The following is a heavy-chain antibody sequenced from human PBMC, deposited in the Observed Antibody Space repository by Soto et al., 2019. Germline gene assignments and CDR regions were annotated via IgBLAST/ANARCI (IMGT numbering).Heavy chain of an antibody. Sequence: ESGGGVVQPGRSLRLSCAASGFTFSSYGMHWVRQAPGKGLEWVAVIWYDGSNKYYADSVKGRFTISRDNSKNTLYLQMNSLRAEDTAVYYCARGYCSSTSCRYYFDYWGQGTLVTVSS. J-gene: IGHJ4*02. CDR1: GFTFSSYG. CDR3: ARGYCSSTSCRYYFDY. V-gene: IGHV3-33*01. CDR2: IWYDGSNK. D-gene: IGHD2-2*01.